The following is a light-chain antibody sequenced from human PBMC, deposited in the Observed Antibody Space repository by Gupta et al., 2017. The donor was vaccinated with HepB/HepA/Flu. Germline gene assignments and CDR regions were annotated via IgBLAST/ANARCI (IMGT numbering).Light chain of an antibody. Sequence: SSELTQDPAVSVSLGQPVRIQFQGDSLRSYYASWYQQKPGQAPVLVIYGKNNRPSGIPDRFSGSSSGNTASLTITGAQAEDEADYYCNSRDSSGNHLVFGGGTKLTVL. CDR3: NSRDSSGNHLV. V-gene: IGLV3-19*01. CDR2: GKN. J-gene: IGLJ2*01. CDR1: SLRSYY.